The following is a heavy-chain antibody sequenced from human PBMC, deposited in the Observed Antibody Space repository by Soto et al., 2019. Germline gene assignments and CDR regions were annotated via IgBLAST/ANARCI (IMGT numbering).Heavy chain of an antibody. J-gene: IGHJ4*02. CDR1: GFTFSSYS. Sequence: EVQLVESGGGLVKPGGSLRLSCAASGFTFSSYSMNWVRQAPGKGLEWVSSISSSSSYIYYADSVKGRFTISRDNAKNSLYLQMNSLRAEDTAVYYCARGGYCTNGVCYLGGYWGQGTLVTVSS. CDR2: ISSSSSYI. CDR3: ARGGYCTNGVCYLGGY. V-gene: IGHV3-21*01. D-gene: IGHD2-8*01.